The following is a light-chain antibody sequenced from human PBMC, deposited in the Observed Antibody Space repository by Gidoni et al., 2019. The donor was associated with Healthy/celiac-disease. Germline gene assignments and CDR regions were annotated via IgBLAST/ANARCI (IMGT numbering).Light chain of an antibody. CDR1: QGISNY. CDR3: QKYNNAPEVT. CDR2: AAS. J-gene: IGKJ5*01. Sequence: DIQMTQSPSSLSASVGDRVTITCRASQGISNYLAWYQQKPGKVPKLLIYAASTLQSGVPSRFSGSGSGTDFTLTISSLQPEDVATYYCQKYNNAPEVTFGQGTRLEIK. V-gene: IGKV1-27*01.